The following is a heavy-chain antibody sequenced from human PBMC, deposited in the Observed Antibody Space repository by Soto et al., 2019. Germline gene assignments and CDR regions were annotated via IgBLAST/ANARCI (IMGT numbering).Heavy chain of an antibody. J-gene: IGHJ6*02. CDR1: GGSISSSSYY. D-gene: IGHD2-15*01. V-gene: IGHV4-39*01. Sequence: QLQLQESGPGLVKPSETLSLTCTVSGGSISSSSYYWGWIRQPPGKGLEWIGSIYYSGSTYYNPSLKSRVTISLDTSKNQFSLKLSSVTAADTAVYYCARLRGDVYCSGGSCYHYYYGMDVWGQGTTVTVSS. CDR3: ARLRGDVYCSGGSCYHYYYGMDV. CDR2: IYYSGST.